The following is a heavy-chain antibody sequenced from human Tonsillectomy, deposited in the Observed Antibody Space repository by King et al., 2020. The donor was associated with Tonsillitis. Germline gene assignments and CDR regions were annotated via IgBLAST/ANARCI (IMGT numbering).Heavy chain of an antibody. CDR2: ISESGTTT. CDR1: GFTFDGYA. CDR3: AKQMPPTPEN. D-gene: IGHD5-24*01. V-gene: IGHV3-23*04. Sequence: VQLVESGGGLEQPGGSLRLSCTASGFTFDGYAMNWVRQGPGKGLEGVSSISESGTTTHYPDPVKGRFTISRDNSKNTLYLQMNSLRVEDTAVYYCAKQMPPTPENWGQGTLVTVSS. J-gene: IGHJ4*02.